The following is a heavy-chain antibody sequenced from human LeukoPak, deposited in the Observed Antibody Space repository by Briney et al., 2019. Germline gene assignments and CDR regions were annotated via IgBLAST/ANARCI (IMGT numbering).Heavy chain of an antibody. D-gene: IGHD6-13*01. CDR2: IYYTGST. V-gene: IGHV4-39*07. J-gene: IGHJ4*02. Sequence: SETLSLTCTVSGGSISSSSYYWGWLRQPPGKGLEWIGSIYYTGSTNYTPSLKSPVTISVDTSKNQFSLKLSSVTAADTAVYYCARDRPGGSSLDYWGQGTLVTVSS. CDR3: ARDRPGGSSLDY. CDR1: GGSISSSSYY.